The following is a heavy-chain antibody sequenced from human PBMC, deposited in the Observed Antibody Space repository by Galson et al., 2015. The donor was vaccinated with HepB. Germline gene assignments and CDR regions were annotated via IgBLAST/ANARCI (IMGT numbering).Heavy chain of an antibody. CDR3: ARRISLVRGIITKPDYYYGMDV. CDR2: INQAGSSK. J-gene: IGHJ6*02. D-gene: IGHD3-10*01. V-gene: IGHV3-7*03. Sequence: SLRLSCAASGFTFSSYWMNWVRQAPGQGLEWVAHINQAGSSKSYVDSVKGRFPISRDNAKDSVYLQLDSLRAEDTAVYYCARRISLVRGIITKPDYYYGMDVWGQGTTVTVAS. CDR1: GFTFSSYW.